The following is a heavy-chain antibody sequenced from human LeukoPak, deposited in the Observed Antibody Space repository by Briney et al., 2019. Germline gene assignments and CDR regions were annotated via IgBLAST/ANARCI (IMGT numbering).Heavy chain of an antibody. V-gene: IGHV1-3*01. CDR3: ARDRENGDYSY. CDR2: INAGNGNT. CDR1: GYTFTSYA. J-gene: IGHJ4*02. Sequence: ASQKVSCKASGYTFTSYAMHWGRQAPGHRLEWIGWINAGNGNTKYSQKFQGRVTITRDTSASTAYMELSSLRSEDTAVYYCARDRENGDYSYWGQGTLVTVSS. D-gene: IGHD4-17*01.